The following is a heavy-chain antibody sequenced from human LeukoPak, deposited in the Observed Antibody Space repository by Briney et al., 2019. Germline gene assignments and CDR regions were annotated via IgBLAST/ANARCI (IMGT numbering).Heavy chain of an antibody. J-gene: IGHJ5*02. CDR2: IYSGGST. CDR3: TKRADFGGFDP. D-gene: IGHD3-10*01. CDR1: GRTFSSYA. V-gene: IGHV3-23*03. Sequence: PGGSLRLSCAASGRTFSSYAMSWVRQAPGKGLEWVSVIYSGGSTYYADSVKGRFTISRDNSNNTVYLQMNSLTAEDTALYYCTKRADFGGFDPWGQGTLVTVSS.